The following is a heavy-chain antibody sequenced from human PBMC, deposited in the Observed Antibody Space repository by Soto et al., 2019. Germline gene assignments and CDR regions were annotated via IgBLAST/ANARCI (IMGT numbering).Heavy chain of an antibody. CDR2: VTVTGGST. J-gene: IGHJ5*02. V-gene: IGHV3-23*01. Sequence: GSLRLSCAASAISFNTYGVTWVRQAPGKGLEWVSTVTVTGGSTYYADPVKGRFTISRDRSNYTVSLLLNSLRVEDTAIYYCAGPRSPEGRFDPWGQGTLVTVSS. D-gene: IGHD3-10*01. CDR1: AISFNTYG. CDR3: AGPRSPEGRFDP.